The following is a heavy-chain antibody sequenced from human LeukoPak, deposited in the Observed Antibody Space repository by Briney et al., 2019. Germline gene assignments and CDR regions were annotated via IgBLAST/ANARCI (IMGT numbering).Heavy chain of an antibody. D-gene: IGHD3-10*01. J-gene: IGHJ5*02. CDR1: GFTFSSYW. CDR2: IYYSGST. CDR3: ARHGIYYGLGSSYGLPNWFDP. Sequence: GSLRLSCAASGFTFSSYWMSWVRQAPGKGLEWIGSIYYSGSTYYNPSLKSRVTMSVDRSKNQFSLKLSSVTAADTAVYYCARHGIYYGLGSSYGLPNWFDPWGQGTLVTVSS. V-gene: IGHV4-59*04.